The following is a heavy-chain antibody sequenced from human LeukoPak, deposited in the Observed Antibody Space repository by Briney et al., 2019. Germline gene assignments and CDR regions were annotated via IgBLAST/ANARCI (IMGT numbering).Heavy chain of an antibody. V-gene: IGHV6-1*01. D-gene: IGHD6-13*01. J-gene: IGHJ5*02. Sequence: SQTLSLTCAISGDSVSSNSAAWNWIRQSPSRGLEWLGRTYYRSKWYNDYAVSVKSRITINPDTSKNQFSLQLNSVTPDDTAVYYCASGSDSSWYNWFDPWGQGTLVTVSS. CDR1: GDSVSSNSAA. CDR3: ASGSDSSWYNWFDP. CDR2: TYYRSKWYN.